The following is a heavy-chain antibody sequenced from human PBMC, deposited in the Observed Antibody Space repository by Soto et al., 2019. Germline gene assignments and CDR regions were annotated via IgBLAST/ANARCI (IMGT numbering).Heavy chain of an antibody. Sequence: QVQLVESGGGVVQPGRSPRLSCAASGFTFSSYGMHWVRQAPGKGLEWVAVISYDGSNKYYADSVKGRFTISRDNSKNTLYLQMNSLRAEDTAVYYCAKPIVVVNYGMDVWGQGTTVTVSS. CDR3: AKPIVVVNYGMDV. J-gene: IGHJ6*02. CDR2: ISYDGSNK. D-gene: IGHD3-22*01. V-gene: IGHV3-30*18. CDR1: GFTFSSYG.